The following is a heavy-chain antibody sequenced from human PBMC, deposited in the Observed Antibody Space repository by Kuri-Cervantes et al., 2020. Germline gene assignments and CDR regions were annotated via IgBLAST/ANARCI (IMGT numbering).Heavy chain of an antibody. CDR3: ARDPPGPGSYLDF. Sequence: GSLRLSCAVYGGSFSDHLWTWIRQSPGKGLEWIGEINHRGRATYNSSLKSRVTISVDTSKNQFSLRLSSVTAADTAVYYCARDPPGPGSYLDFWGQGSMVTVSS. J-gene: IGHJ3*01. D-gene: IGHD3-10*01. V-gene: IGHV4-34*01. CDR1: GGSFSDHL. CDR2: INHRGRA.